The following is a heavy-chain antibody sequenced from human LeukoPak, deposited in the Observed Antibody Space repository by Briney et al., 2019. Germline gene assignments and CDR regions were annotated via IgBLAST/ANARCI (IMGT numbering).Heavy chain of an antibody. V-gene: IGHV3-74*01. Sequence: GGSLRLSCAASGFTFSKYWMLWVRQAPGKGLESVSRIKTDGTVTTYADSVKGRFTVSRDNADNTMFLQMNSVRDEDTAVYYCATKQWLAPPLDSWGQGTPVTVSS. CDR3: ATKQWLAPPLDS. D-gene: IGHD6-19*01. CDR2: IKTDGTVT. CDR1: GFTFSKYW. J-gene: IGHJ4*02.